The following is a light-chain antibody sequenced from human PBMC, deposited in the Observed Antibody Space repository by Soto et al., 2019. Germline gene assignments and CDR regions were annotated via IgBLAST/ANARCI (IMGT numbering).Light chain of an antibody. CDR3: QVWDSSGDHVV. CDR1: KIGSKS. V-gene: IGLV3-21*02. CDR2: DDS. Sequence: SYELTQSPSVSVAPGQTATISCGGDKIGSKSVHWYQQTSGQAPVLVVYDDSDRPSGIPERFSGSNSRDTATLTISRVEAGDEADYYCQVWDSSGDHVVFGGGTKVTVL. J-gene: IGLJ2*01.